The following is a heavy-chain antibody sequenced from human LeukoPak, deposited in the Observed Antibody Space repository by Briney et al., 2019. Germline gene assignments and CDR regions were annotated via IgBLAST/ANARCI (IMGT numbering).Heavy chain of an antibody. CDR2: IGAAGDT. CDR3: ARGRLGATDFDS. J-gene: IGHJ4*02. Sequence: GGSPRLSCAASGFTFSSYDMHWVRQPTGKGLEWVSGIGAAGDTYYPGSVKGRLTISRENAKNSLYLQMNSLRAGDTAVYFCARGRLGATDFDSWGQGTLVTVSS. CDR1: GFTFSSYD. V-gene: IGHV3-13*04. D-gene: IGHD1-26*01.